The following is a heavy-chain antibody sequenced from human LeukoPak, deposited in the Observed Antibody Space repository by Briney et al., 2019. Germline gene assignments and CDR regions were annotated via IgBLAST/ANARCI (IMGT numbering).Heavy chain of an antibody. CDR3: ARLRITGTTAHFDY. J-gene: IGHJ4*02. Sequence: PSETLPLTCTVSGGSISSSSYYWGWIRQPPGKGLEWIGSIYYSGSTYYNPSLKSRVTISVDTSKNQFSLKLSSVTAADTAVYYCARLRITGTTAHFDYWGQGTLVTVS. D-gene: IGHD1-14*01. V-gene: IGHV4-39*01. CDR2: IYYSGST. CDR1: GGSISSSSYY.